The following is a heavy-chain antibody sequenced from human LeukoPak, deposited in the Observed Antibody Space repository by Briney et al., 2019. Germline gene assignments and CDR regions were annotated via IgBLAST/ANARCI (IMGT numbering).Heavy chain of an antibody. Sequence: PGGSLRLSCAASGFTFSSYGMHWVRQAPGKGLEWVAFIRYDGSNKYYADSVKGRFTISRDNSKNTLYLQMNSLRAEDTAVYYCAKDGFIIAVAGGEFDYWGQGTLVTVSS. V-gene: IGHV3-30*02. J-gene: IGHJ4*02. CDR3: AKDGFIIAVAGGEFDY. D-gene: IGHD6-19*01. CDR1: GFTFSSYG. CDR2: IRYDGSNK.